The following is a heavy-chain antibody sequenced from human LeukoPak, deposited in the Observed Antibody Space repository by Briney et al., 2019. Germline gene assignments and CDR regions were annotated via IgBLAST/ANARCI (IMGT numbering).Heavy chain of an antibody. V-gene: IGHV3-21*01. CDR3: ARGRGLPGPLDY. D-gene: IGHD3-10*01. Sequence: GGSLRLSCAASGFTFSSYSMNWVRQAPGKGLEWVSSISSSSSHIYYADSVKGRFTISRDNAKNSLYLQMNSLRVEDTAVYYCARGRGLPGPLDYWGQGTLVTVSS. CDR1: GFTFSSYS. CDR2: ISSSSSHI. J-gene: IGHJ4*02.